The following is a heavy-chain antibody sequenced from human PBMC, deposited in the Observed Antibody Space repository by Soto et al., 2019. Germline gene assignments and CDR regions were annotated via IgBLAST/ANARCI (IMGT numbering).Heavy chain of an antibody. J-gene: IGHJ4*02. CDR3: AKDGSSSWDIDY. Sequence: GGSLRLSCAASGFTFSSYGMHWVRQAPGKGLEWVAVISYDGSNKYYADSVKGRFTISRDNSKNTLYLQMNSLRAEDTAVYYCAKDGSSSWDIDYWGQGTLVTVSS. D-gene: IGHD6-13*01. V-gene: IGHV3-30*18. CDR1: GFTFSSYG. CDR2: ISYDGSNK.